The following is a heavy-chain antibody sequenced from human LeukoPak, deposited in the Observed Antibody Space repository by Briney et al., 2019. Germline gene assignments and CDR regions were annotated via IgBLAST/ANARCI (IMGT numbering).Heavy chain of an antibody. J-gene: IGHJ2*01. CDR2: INSDGRVI. CDR3: ARGRGWYFDL. Sequence: GGSLRLSCAASGFTFSNYWMHWVRQVPGKGLVWVSHINSDGRVINYADSVKGRFTISRDNAKNTLYLQMNSLRVEDTAVYYCARGRGWYFDLWGRGTLVTVSS. CDR1: GFTFSNYW. V-gene: IGHV3-74*01. D-gene: IGHD3-10*01.